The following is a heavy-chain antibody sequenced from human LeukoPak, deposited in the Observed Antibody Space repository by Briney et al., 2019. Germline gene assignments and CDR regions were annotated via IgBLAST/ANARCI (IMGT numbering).Heavy chain of an antibody. CDR3: ARVYYDFWSGYYGKSSWYYYYYGMDV. J-gene: IGHJ6*02. V-gene: IGHV1-8*01. CDR1: GYTFTSYD. D-gene: IGHD3-3*01. Sequence: ASVKVSRKASGYTFTSYDINWVRQATGQGLEWMGWMNPNSGNTGYAQKFQGRVTMTRNTSISTAYMELSSLRSEDTAVYYCARVYYDFWSGYYGKSSWYYYYYGMDVWGQGTTVTVSS. CDR2: MNPNSGNT.